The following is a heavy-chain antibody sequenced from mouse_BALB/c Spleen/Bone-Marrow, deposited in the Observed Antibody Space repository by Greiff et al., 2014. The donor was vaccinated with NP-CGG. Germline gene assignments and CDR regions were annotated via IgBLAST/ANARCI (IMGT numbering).Heavy chain of an antibody. CDR2: IDPANGHT. D-gene: IGHD2-14*01. CDR1: GFNIKDTY. V-gene: IGHV14-3*02. Sequence: EVQLQESGAELVKPGASVKLSCTASGFNIKDTYMHWVKQRPEQGLEWIGRIDPANGHTKYDPKFQGKATITADTSSNTAYLQLNSLTSEDTAVYYCAQGYDWAMDYWGQGTSVTVSS. CDR3: AQGYDWAMDY. J-gene: IGHJ4*01.